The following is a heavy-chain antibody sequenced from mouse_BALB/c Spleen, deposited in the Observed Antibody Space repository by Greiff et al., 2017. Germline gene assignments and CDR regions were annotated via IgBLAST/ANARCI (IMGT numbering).Heavy chain of an antibody. CDR1: GYSFTGYF. Sequence: EVQLQQSGPELVKPGASVKISCKASGYSFTGYFMNWVKQSHGKSLEWIGRINPYNGDTFYNQKFKGKATLTVDKSSSTAHMELLSLTSEDSAVYYCGRSYYYGSSYYYAMDYWGQGTSVTVSS. CDR3: GRSYYYGSSYYYAMDY. CDR2: INPYNGDT. J-gene: IGHJ4*01. V-gene: IGHV1-37*01. D-gene: IGHD1-1*01.